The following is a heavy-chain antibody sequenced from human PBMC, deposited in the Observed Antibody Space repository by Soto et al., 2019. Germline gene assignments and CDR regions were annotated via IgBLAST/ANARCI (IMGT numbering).Heavy chain of an antibody. Sequence: GGSLRLSCAASGFTFSSYEMNWVRQAPGKGLEWVSYISSSGSTIYYADSVKGRFTISRNNAKNSLYLQMNSLRAEDTAVYCCERDGPLGLPGAISERIEGVDAFDIWGQGTMVTVSS. CDR2: ISSSGSTI. CDR1: GFTFSSYE. CDR3: ERDGPLGLPGAISERIEGVDAFDI. D-gene: IGHD2-2*02. J-gene: IGHJ3*02. V-gene: IGHV3-48*03.